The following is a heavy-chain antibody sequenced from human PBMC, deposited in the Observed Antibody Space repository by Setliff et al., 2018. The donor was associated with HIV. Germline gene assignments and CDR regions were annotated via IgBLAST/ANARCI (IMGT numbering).Heavy chain of an antibody. D-gene: IGHD3-10*01. V-gene: IGHV3-7*01. J-gene: IGHJ4*02. CDR3: TTAVAQNWYGSGNENY. CDR2: IRQDGTDK. Sequence: GGSLRLSCAASGFAFSSHQMSWVRQAPGKGLEWVAKIRQDGTDKYYVDSVKGRFTISRDNAKNSLYLQMNSLRAEDTAIYYCTTAVAQNWYGSGNENYWGQGTLVTVSS. CDR1: GFAFSSHQ.